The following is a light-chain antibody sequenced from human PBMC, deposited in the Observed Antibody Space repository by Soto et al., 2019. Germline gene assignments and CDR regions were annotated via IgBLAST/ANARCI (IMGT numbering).Light chain of an antibody. Sequence: QSVLTQPASVSGSPGQSITISCTGTSSDVGTYDLVSWYQHHPGAAPKLMIFEVTKRPSGISNRFSGSKSGYTASLTISGLQAEDEADYFCFSYAGDSTWVFGGGTKLNVL. CDR2: EVT. CDR1: SSDVGTYDL. V-gene: IGLV2-23*02. CDR3: FSYAGDSTWV. J-gene: IGLJ3*02.